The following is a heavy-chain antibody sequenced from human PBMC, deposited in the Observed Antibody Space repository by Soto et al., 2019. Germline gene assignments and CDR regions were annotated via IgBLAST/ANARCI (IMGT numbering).Heavy chain of an antibody. V-gene: IGHV4-59*01. D-gene: IGHD6-19*01. Sequence: SETPSLTRTVSGGSISSYYWGWIRQPPGKGLEWIGYIYYSGSTNYNPSLKSRVTISVDTSKNQFSLKLSSVTAADTAVYYCARAWQYSSGFFDYWGQGTLVTVS. CDR1: GGSISSYY. CDR2: IYYSGST. J-gene: IGHJ4*02. CDR3: ARAWQYSSGFFDY.